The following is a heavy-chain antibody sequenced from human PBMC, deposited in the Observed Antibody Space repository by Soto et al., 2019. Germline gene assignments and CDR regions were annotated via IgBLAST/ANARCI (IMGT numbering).Heavy chain of an antibody. V-gene: IGHV4-30-4*01. CDR3: ARGLGYCSGGSCWYNWFDP. D-gene: IGHD2-15*01. Sequence: SETLSLTCTVSGGSISSGDYYWSWFGRPPGKGLEWIGYIYYSGSTYYNPSPKSRVTISVDTSKHQFSLKLSSVTAADTAVYYCARGLGYCSGGSCWYNWFDPWGQGTLVTVSS. J-gene: IGHJ5*02. CDR2: IYYSGST. CDR1: GGSISSGDYY.